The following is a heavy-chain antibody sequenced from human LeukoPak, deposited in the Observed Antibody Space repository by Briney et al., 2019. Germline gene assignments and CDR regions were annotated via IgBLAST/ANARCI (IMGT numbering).Heavy chain of an antibody. Sequence: PGGSLRLSCAASGFTFSSYSMNWVRQAPGKGLEWVSSISSSSSYIHYADSVKGRFTISRDNAKNSLYLQMNSLRAEDTAVYYCARDSSGWYYAFDIWGQGTMVTVSS. CDR2: ISSSSSYI. CDR3: ARDSSGWYYAFDI. CDR1: GFTFSSYS. D-gene: IGHD6-19*01. J-gene: IGHJ3*02. V-gene: IGHV3-21*01.